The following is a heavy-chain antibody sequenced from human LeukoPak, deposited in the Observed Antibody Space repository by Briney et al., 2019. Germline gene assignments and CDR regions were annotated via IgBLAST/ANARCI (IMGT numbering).Heavy chain of an antibody. CDR3: ARHSRSSGWRGGYYYYGMDV. D-gene: IGHD6-19*01. V-gene: IGHV4-39*01. CDR1: GGSISSSSYY. J-gene: IGHJ6*02. Sequence: SETLSLTCTVSGGSISSSSYYWGWIRQPPGQGLEWIGSIYYSGSTYYNPSLKSRVTISVDTSKNQFSLKLSSVTAADTAVYYCARHSRSSGWRGGYYYYGMDVWGQGTTVTVSS. CDR2: IYYSGST.